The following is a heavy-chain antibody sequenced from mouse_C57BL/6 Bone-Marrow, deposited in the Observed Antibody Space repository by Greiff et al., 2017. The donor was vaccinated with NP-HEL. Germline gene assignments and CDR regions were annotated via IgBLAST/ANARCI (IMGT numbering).Heavy chain of an antibody. D-gene: IGHD1-1*01. V-gene: IGHV1-55*01. Sequence: VQLQQSGAELVKPGASVKMSCKASGYTFTSYWITWVKQRPGQGLEWIGDIYPGSGSTNYNEKFKSKATLTVDTSSSTAYMQLSSLTSEDSAVYYCARYWGYYYGSFDYWGQGTTLTVSS. CDR3: ARYWGYYYGSFDY. CDR1: GYTFTSYW. CDR2: IYPGSGST. J-gene: IGHJ2*01.